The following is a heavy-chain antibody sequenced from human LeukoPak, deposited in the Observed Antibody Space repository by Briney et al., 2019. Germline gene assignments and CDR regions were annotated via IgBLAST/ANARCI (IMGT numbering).Heavy chain of an antibody. CDR3: TTVYLTGEGNDY. CDR1: GFIFSNAW. D-gene: IGHD3-9*01. J-gene: IGHJ4*02. V-gene: IGHV3-15*07. Sequence: GGSLRLSCAASGFIFSNAWMNWVRQAPGKGLEWVGRIKSKTDGGTTDYAAPVKGRFIISRDASKNTLYLQMNSLKTEDTALYYCTTVYLTGEGNDYWGQGTLVTVSS. CDR2: IKSKTDGGTT.